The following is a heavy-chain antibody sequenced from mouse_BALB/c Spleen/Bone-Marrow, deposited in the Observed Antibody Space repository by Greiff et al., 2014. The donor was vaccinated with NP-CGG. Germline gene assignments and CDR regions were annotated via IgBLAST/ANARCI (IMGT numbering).Heavy chain of an antibody. Sequence: VQLVESGPGLVQPSQSLSITCTVSGSSLSSYGVHWVRQSPGKGLEWLGVIWSGGSTDYNAAFISRLTISKDNSKSQVFFKMTSLQANDTAIYYCARNHRGYYFDYWGQGTTLTVSS. V-gene: IGHV2-2*02. CDR1: GSSLSSYG. D-gene: IGHD3-1*01. J-gene: IGHJ2*01. CDR3: ARNHRGYYFDY. CDR2: IWSGGST.